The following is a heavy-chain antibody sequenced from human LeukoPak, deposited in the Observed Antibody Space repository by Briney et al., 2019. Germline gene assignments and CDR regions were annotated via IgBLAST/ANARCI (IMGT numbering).Heavy chain of an antibody. CDR1: GDSVSSNSAA. J-gene: IGHJ4*02. CDR3: ARERGYSYGLYYFDY. CDR2: TYYRSKWYN. D-gene: IGHD5-18*01. V-gene: IGHV6-1*01. Sequence: SQTLSLTCAISGDSVSSNSAAWNWIRQSPPRGLEWLGSTYYRSKWYNDYAVSVKSRITINPDTSKNQFSLQLNSVTPEDTAVYYCARERGYSYGLYYFDYWGQGTLVTVSS.